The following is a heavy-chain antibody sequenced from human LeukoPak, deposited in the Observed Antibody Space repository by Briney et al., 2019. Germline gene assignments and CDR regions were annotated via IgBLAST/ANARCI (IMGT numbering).Heavy chain of an antibody. J-gene: IGHJ1*01. CDR1: GYTFTGYY. Sequence: SCKASGYTFTGYYMNWVRQAPGKGLEWVAFISSDGRYKSHADSVKGRCTISRDNSKNTLYLQMNSLRPEDTAVYYCARARSIVGVSPFQHWGQGTLVTVSS. D-gene: IGHD1-26*01. CDR2: ISSDGRYK. CDR3: ARARSIVGVSPFQH. V-gene: IGHV3-30*04.